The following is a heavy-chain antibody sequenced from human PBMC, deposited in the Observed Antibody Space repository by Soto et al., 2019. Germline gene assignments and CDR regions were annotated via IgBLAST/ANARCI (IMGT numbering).Heavy chain of an antibody. CDR1: GFTFSSYA. CDR3: XALNYYDSSGYYSGADY. CDR2: ISGSGGST. Sequence: GVSLRLSCAASGFTFSSYAMSWVRQAPGKGLEWVSAISGSGGSTYYADSVKGRFTISRDNSKNTLYLQMNSLRAEDTAVYYCXALNYYDSSGYYSGADYWGQGTLVTVSS. J-gene: IGHJ4*02. D-gene: IGHD3-22*01. V-gene: IGHV3-23*01.